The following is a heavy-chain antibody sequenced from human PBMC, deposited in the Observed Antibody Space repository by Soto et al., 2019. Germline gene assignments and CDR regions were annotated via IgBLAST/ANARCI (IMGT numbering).Heavy chain of an antibody. CDR1: GFSFSSYG. V-gene: IGHV3-30*18. J-gene: IGHJ4*02. D-gene: IGHD6-19*01. CDR3: AKDLRIAVAGTDYFDS. Sequence: QVQLVESGGGVVQPGRSLRLSCAAAGFSFSSYGMHWFRQAPGKGLEWVAVISYDVTNKYYADSVKGRFTISRDNSKNTLYLQMNSLRAEDTAVYYCAKDLRIAVAGTDYFDSWGQGTLVTVSS. CDR2: ISYDVTNK.